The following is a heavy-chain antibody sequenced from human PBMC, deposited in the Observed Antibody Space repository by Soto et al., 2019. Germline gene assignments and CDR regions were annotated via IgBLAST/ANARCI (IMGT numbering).Heavy chain of an antibody. D-gene: IGHD3-16*01. CDR1: GYIFVNYG. V-gene: IGHV1-18*01. Sequence: QVQLVQSGDEVKKPGASVKVSCKASGYIFVNYGIAWVRQXPGXXXXWMGWISPYTGNTHSATKVQGRLTMTTDTSTSTAYMDLGSLTSDDTAVYYCVMVDNYVTPTPQDVWGQGTTVTVSS. CDR3: VMVDNYVTPTPQDV. J-gene: IGHJ6*02. CDR2: ISPYTGNT.